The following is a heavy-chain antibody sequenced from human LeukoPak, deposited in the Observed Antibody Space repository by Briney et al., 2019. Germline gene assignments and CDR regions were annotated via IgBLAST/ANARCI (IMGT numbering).Heavy chain of an antibody. CDR3: ARGGYSYGTSFDY. CDR1: DDSITIYY. CDR2: IDHTGIT. D-gene: IGHD5-18*01. Sequence: SETLSLTCTVSDDSITIYYWSWIRQPPGKGLEWIGYIDHTGITNYNPSLNSRVTISRDTSKNHFSLELSSATAADTAVYYCARGGYSYGTSFDYWGQGTLVTVSS. J-gene: IGHJ4*02. V-gene: IGHV4-59*01.